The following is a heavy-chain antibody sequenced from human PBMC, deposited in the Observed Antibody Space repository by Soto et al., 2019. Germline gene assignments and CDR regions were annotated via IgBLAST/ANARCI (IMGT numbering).Heavy chain of an antibody. CDR2: INTNTGNP. V-gene: IGHV7-4-1*01. J-gene: IGHJ6*03. Sequence: QVQLVQSGSELKKPGASVKVSCKASGYTFTSYAMNWVRQAPGQGLEWMGWINTNTGNPTYAQGFTGRFVFSLDTSVSTAYLQICSQKAEDTAVYYCARGGSSSWYFDYYYYYYMDVWGKGTTVTVSS. CDR1: GYTFTSYA. D-gene: IGHD6-13*01. CDR3: ARGGSSSWYFDYYYYYYMDV.